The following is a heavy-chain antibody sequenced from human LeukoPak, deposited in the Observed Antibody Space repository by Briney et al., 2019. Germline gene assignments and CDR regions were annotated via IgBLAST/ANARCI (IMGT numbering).Heavy chain of an antibody. Sequence: KPSETLSLTCTVSGGSISSYYWSWIRQPPGKRLEWIGYIYYSGSTNYNPSLKSRVTISVDTSKNQFSLKLSSVTAADTAVYYCATRGGYSYGFDYWGQGTLVTVSS. J-gene: IGHJ4*02. CDR2: IYYSGST. V-gene: IGHV4-59*08. D-gene: IGHD5-18*01. CDR3: ATRGGYSYGFDY. CDR1: GGSISSYY.